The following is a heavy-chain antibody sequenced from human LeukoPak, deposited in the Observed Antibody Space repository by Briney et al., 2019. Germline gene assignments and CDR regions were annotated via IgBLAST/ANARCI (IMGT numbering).Heavy chain of an antibody. CDR1: GGTFSSYA. D-gene: IGHD2-2*01. CDR2: IIPIFGTA. CDR3: ARDSTPIYCSSTSCYSRGGNWFDP. V-gene: IGHV1-69*13. Sequence: GASVKVSCKASGGTFSSYAISWVRQAPGQGLEWMGWIIPIFGTANYAQKFQGRVTITADESTSTAYMELSSLRSEDTAVYYCARDSTPIYCSSTSCYSRGGNWFDPWGQGTLVTVSS. J-gene: IGHJ5*02.